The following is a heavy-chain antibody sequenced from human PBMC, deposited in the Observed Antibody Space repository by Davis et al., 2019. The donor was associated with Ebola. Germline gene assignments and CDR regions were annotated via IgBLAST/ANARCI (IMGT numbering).Heavy chain of an antibody. CDR1: GYTFTSYY. CDR2: INPSGGST. J-gene: IGHJ6*02. D-gene: IGHD6-13*01. V-gene: IGHV1-46*03. Sequence: AASVKVSCKASGYTFTSYYMHWVRQAPGQGLEWMGIINPSGGSTSYAQKFQGRVTMTRDTSTSTVYMELSSLRSEDTAVYYCARELIVIMAAAGTGAGDYYYYGMDVWGQGTTVTVS. CDR3: ARELIVIMAAAGTGAGDYYYYGMDV.